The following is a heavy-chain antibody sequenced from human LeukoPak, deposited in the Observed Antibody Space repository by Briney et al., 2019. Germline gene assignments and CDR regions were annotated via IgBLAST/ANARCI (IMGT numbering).Heavy chain of an antibody. D-gene: IGHD5-12*01. CDR2: IIPIFGTA. V-gene: IGHV1-69*13. Sequence: SVKVSCKASGGTFSSYAISRVRQAPGQGLEWMGGIIPIFGTANYAQKFQGRVTITADESTSTAYMELSSLRSEDTAAYYCARDGNIVANRAPYYFDYWGQGTLVTVSS. CDR3: ARDGNIVANRAPYYFDY. CDR1: GGTFSSYA. J-gene: IGHJ4*02.